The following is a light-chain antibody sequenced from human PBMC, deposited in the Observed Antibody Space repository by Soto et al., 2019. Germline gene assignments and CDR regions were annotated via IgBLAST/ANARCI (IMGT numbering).Light chain of an antibody. CDR3: QQYYNWRPR. CDR1: QSVRTY. CDR2: DAS. Sequence: EIVLTQSPVTLSLSPGERATLSCRASQSVRTYLAWYQVKPGQAPRLLIYDASNRATGIPARFSGSGSGTDFTLTIDNLEPEDFAVYYCQQYYNWRPRFGQGTKVDIK. V-gene: IGKV3-11*01. J-gene: IGKJ1*01.